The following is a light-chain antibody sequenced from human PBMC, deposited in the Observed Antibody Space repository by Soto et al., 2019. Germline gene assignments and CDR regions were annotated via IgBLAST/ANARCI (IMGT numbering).Light chain of an antibody. CDR1: QNIDNY. V-gene: IGKV1-39*01. J-gene: IGKJ4*01. CDR2: ATS. CDR3: EESYTSTAVS. Sequence: DIQMTQSPSSLSASLGDRVTITCRASQNIDNYLNWYQLKPGKAPKLLIDATSTVQSGVPSRFSGTGSGTEFTLTISSLQAEDCATYFSEESYTSTAVSFGGGTKVEIK.